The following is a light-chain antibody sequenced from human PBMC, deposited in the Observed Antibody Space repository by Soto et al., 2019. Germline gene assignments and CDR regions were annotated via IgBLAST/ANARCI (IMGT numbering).Light chain of an antibody. CDR1: SSDVGGFEY. Sequence: QSALSQPAAVSGSAGQSITISCTGTSSDVGGFEYVSWYQHQPGKAPKLIIYDVTKRPSGVSNRFSGSKSGNTASLTISGIQAEDEGDYYCGSITRSSTSVFGTGTKVTV. V-gene: IGLV2-14*01. J-gene: IGLJ1*01. CDR2: DVT. CDR3: GSITRSSTSV.